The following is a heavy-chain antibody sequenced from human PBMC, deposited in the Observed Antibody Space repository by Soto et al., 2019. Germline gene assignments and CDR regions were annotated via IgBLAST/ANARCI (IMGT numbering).Heavy chain of an antibody. D-gene: IGHD6-13*01. J-gene: IGHJ6*02. CDR2: INPNSGGT. V-gene: IGHV1-2*04. CDR1: GYTFTGYY. CDR3: AREGSAAAGSSSYGMDV. Sequence: APVKVSCKASGYTFTGYYMHWVRQAPGQGLEWMGWINPNSGGTNYAQKFQGWVTMTRDTSISTAYMELSRLRSDDTAVYYCAREGSAAAGSSSYGMDVWGQGTTVTVSS.